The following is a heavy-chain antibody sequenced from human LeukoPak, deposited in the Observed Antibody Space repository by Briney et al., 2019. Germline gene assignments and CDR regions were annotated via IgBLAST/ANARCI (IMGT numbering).Heavy chain of an antibody. CDR2: LYNSGST. CDR3: ATYSGYGDYYYMDV. CDR1: GGSISGYY. Sequence: SETLPLTCTVSGGSISGYYWSWIRQPAGKGLEWIGRLYNSGSTNYNPSLRSRVTMSIDTSKNQFSLQLSSVTAADTAVYYCATYSGYGDYYYMDVWGKGTTVTVSS. V-gene: IGHV4-4*07. D-gene: IGHD5-12*01. J-gene: IGHJ6*03.